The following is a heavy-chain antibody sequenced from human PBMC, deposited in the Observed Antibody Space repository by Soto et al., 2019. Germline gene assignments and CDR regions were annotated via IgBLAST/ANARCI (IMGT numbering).Heavy chain of an antibody. CDR3: ARFAAYSGGDSPQQRNYGIDV. V-gene: IGHV5-51*01. J-gene: IGHJ6*02. CDR1: GYRFTSYW. CDR2: IYPGDSDT. D-gene: IGHD2-21*02. Sequence: GASLTISCKGSGYRFTSYWIGWVRQMPGKGLEWMGIIYPGDSDTRYSPSFQGQVTISADQYISTAYLQWSSLKASDTAMYYCARFAAYSGGDSPQQRNYGIDVWGQETTVTVSS.